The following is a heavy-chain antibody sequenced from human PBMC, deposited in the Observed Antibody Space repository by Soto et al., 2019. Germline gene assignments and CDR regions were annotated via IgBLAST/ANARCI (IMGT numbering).Heavy chain of an antibody. D-gene: IGHD3-22*01. J-gene: IGHJ4*02. CDR2: IVPIFGTA. CDR3: ARGANYDSGGYYLLF. Sequence: SVKVSCKASGGTVNRYALSWVRQAPGQGPEWMGGIVPIFGTANYAQKFQGRVTITADESTSTAYIELSSLRSEDTAVYYCARGANYDSGGYYLLFWGQGTRVTVSS. V-gene: IGHV1-69*13. CDR1: GGTVNRYA.